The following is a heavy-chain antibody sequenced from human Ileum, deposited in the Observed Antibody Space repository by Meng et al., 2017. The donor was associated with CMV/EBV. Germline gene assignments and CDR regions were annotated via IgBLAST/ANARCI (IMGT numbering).Heavy chain of an antibody. CDR1: GYTFTSYE. J-gene: IGHJ5*02. CDR2: MNPNSGNT. D-gene: IGHD1-1*01. Sequence: SGYTFTSYEINWVRQATGQGLEWMGWMNPNSGNTGYAQKFQGRVTITRNTSISTAYMELSSLTSGDTAIYYCARRSGTTGTTRWFDPWGQGTLVTVSS. CDR3: ARRSGTTGTTRWFDP. V-gene: IGHV1-8*03.